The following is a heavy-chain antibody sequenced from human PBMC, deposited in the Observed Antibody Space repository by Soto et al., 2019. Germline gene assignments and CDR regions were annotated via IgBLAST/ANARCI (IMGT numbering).Heavy chain of an antibody. V-gene: IGHV4-31*03. CDR1: GGSISSGGYY. CDR3: ARDVRLRNWYGMDV. Sequence: QVQLQESGPGLVKPSQTLSLTCTVSGGSISSGGYYWSWIRQHPGKGLEWIGYIYYSGSTYYNPSLKSRVTISVETSKNQFSLKLSSVTAADTAVYYCARDVRLRNWYGMDVWGQGTTVTVSS. CDR2: IYYSGST. D-gene: IGHD1-1*01. J-gene: IGHJ6*02.